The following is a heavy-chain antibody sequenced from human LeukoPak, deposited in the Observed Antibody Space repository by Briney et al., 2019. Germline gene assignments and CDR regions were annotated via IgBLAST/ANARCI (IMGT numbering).Heavy chain of an antibody. D-gene: IGHD6-19*01. CDR2: IIPIFGTA. CDR3: AREGATFSNGWYRSELNWFDP. Sequence: GASVKVSCKASGGTFSSYATSWVRQAPGQGLEWMGGIIPIFGTANYAQKFQGRVTITTDESASTAYMELSSLRSEDTAVYYCAREGATFSNGWYRSELNWFDPWGQGTLVTVSS. J-gene: IGHJ5*02. V-gene: IGHV1-69*05. CDR1: GGTFSSYA.